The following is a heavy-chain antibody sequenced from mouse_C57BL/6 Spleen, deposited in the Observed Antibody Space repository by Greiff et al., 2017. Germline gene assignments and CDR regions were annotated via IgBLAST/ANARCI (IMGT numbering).Heavy chain of an antibody. Sequence: VQLQQSGTVLARPGASVQMSCKTSGYTFTSYWMHWVKQRPGQGLEWIGAIYPGNSDTSYNQKFKGKAKLTAVTSASTAYMELSSLTNEDSAVYYCTRESDYGRGYFDVWGTGTTVTVSS. V-gene: IGHV1-5*01. D-gene: IGHD1-1*01. CDR3: TRESDYGRGYFDV. J-gene: IGHJ1*03. CDR1: GYTFTSYW. CDR2: IYPGNSDT.